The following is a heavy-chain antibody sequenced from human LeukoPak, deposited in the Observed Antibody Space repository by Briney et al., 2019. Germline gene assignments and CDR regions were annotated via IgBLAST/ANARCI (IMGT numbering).Heavy chain of an antibody. CDR3: ARDPPGNIRHGSGSYQFCWFDP. CDR1: GYTFTGYY. J-gene: IGHJ5*02. Sequence: ASVKVSCKASGYTFTGYYMHWVRQAPGQGLEWMGRINPNSGGTNYAQKFQGRVTMTRDTSISTAYMELSRLRSDDTAVYYCARDPPGNIRHGSGSYQFCWFDPWGQGTLVTVSS. CDR2: INPNSGGT. V-gene: IGHV1-2*06. D-gene: IGHD3-10*01.